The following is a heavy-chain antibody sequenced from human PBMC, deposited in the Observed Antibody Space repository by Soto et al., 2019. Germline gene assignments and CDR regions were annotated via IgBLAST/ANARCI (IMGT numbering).Heavy chain of an antibody. J-gene: IGHJ4*02. CDR3: ARERKERGYSGYDWSPKTTDFDY. D-gene: IGHD5-12*01. V-gene: IGHV4-59*01. CDR2: IYYSGST. CDR1: GGSISSYY. Sequence: SETLSLTCTVSGGSISSYYWSWIRQPPGKGLEWIGYIYYSGSTNYHPSLKSRVTISVDTSKNQFSLKLSSVTAADTAVYYCARERKERGYSGYDWSPKTTDFDYWGQGTLVTVSS.